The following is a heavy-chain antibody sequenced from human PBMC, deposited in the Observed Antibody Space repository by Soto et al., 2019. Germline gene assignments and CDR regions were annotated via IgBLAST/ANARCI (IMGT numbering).Heavy chain of an antibody. CDR3: ARGVTAGVDY. V-gene: IGHV1-8*01. Sequence: ASVKVSCKASGYSFTSLDINWVRQTTGQGLEWMGWMQPSSGRTGYAQKFQGRVTMTRDTSINTAYMELSSLTSDDTAFYYCARGVTAGVDYWGQRSLLTVSS. CDR2: MQPSSGRT. J-gene: IGHJ4*02. CDR1: GYSFTSLD. D-gene: IGHD1-26*01.